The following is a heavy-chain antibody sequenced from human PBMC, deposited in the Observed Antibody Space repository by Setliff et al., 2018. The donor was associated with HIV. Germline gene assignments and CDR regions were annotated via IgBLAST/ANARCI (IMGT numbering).Heavy chain of an antibody. CDR3: ARGWEGGMDY. J-gene: IGHJ4*02. D-gene: IGHD1-26*01. V-gene: IGHV1-46*01. CDR2: VNPSGGST. Sequence: GASVKVSCKASGYMFTSYYMHRVRQAPGQGLEWMGIVNPSGGSTWYAQKFQGRVTMTGDTSTNTLYMELSSLRSEDTAVYYCARGWEGGMDYWGQGTLVTVSS. CDR1: GYMFTSYY.